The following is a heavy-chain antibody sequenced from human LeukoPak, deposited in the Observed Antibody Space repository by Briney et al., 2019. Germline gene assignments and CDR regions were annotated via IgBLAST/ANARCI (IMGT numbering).Heavy chain of an antibody. J-gene: IGHJ4*02. Sequence: SETLSLTCTVSSGSISSYYWSWIRQPPGKGLEWIGYIYYSGSTNYNPSLKSRVTISVDTSKNQFSLKLSSVTAADTAVYYCARDYGDYFCDYWGQRTLVTVSS. CDR3: ARDYGDYFCDY. CDR1: SGSISSYY. V-gene: IGHV4-59*12. CDR2: IYYSGST. D-gene: IGHD4-17*01.